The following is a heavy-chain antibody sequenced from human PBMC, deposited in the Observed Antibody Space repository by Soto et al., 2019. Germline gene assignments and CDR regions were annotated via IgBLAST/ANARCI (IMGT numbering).Heavy chain of an antibody. CDR3: ARGHYYYGMDV. J-gene: IGHJ6*02. CDR1: GGSISTYY. V-gene: IGHV4-59*04. CDR2: IYYSGTT. Sequence: SETLSLTCTVSGGSISTYYWGWIRQPPGKRLEWIGYIYYSGTTYYTPSLKSRLTMSMDRANDHFSLNLTSVTAADTAVYFCARGHYYYGMDVWGQGITVTVSS.